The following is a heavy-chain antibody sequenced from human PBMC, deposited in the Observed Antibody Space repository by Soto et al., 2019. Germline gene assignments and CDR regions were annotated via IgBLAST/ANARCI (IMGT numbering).Heavy chain of an antibody. Sequence: ESVGGVVQPGRSLRLSCAASGFTFSSYAMHWVRQAPGKGLEWVAVISYDGSNKYYADSVKGRFTISRDNSKNTLYLQMNSLRAEDTAVYYCATVGGNTAMAPGAFDIWGQGTMVTVSS. CDR3: ATVGGNTAMAPGAFDI. CDR1: GFTFSSYA. V-gene: IGHV3-30-3*01. CDR2: ISYDGSNK. D-gene: IGHD5-18*01. J-gene: IGHJ3*02.